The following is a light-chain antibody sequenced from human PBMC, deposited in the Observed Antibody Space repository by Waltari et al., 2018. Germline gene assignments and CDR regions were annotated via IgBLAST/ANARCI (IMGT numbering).Light chain of an antibody. CDR1: QSITTNS. Sequence: EVVLTQSPGTLSLSPGERATLSCRASQSITTNSLAWYQQKPGQAPRVLIYGTSSRATGIPDRFTGSGSGTDFPLTISRLEPGDFAVYYCLQYHISPLTFGGGTKVEIK. J-gene: IGKJ4*01. V-gene: IGKV3-20*01. CDR3: LQYHISPLT. CDR2: GTS.